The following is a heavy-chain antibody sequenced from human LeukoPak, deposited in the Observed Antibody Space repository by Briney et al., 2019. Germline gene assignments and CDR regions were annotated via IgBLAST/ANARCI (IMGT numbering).Heavy chain of an antibody. D-gene: IGHD6-13*01. CDR2: IYSGGST. V-gene: IGHV3-66*01. CDR3: AGGSSSWDY. J-gene: IGHJ4*02. Sequence: PRGSLRLSCAASGFTVSSNYMSWVRQAPGKGLEWVSVIYSGGSTYYADSVKCRFNISRDKSKNTLYLQMNSMRAEDTAVYYCAGGSSSWDYWGQGTLVTVSS. CDR1: GFTVSSNY.